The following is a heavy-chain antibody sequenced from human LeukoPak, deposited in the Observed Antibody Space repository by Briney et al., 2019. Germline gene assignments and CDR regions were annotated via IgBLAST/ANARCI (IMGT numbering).Heavy chain of an antibody. CDR1: GGSFSGYY. V-gene: IGHV4-34*01. D-gene: IGHD1-14*01. CDR3: ASGPQTVLDAFDI. Sequence: PSETLSLTCAVYGGSFSGYYWSWIRQPPGKGLEWIGESNHSGRTNYNPSLKSRVTISVDTSKNQFSLKLTSVTAADTAVYYCASGPQTVLDAFDIWGQGTMVTVSS. CDR2: SNHSGRT. J-gene: IGHJ3*02.